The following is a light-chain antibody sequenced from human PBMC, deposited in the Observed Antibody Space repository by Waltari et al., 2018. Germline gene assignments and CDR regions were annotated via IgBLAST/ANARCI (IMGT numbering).Light chain of an antibody. V-gene: IGLV3-1*01. CDR3: QAWDRTTFYV. Sequence: SSELTQPPSLSVSPGQPASITCSGHSMGDKFASWYQQKPGQSPVLVIYQDNRRPSGIPERFSASNSGNTATLTISGTQPLDEADYYCQAWDRTTFYVFGTGTKVTVL. CDR1: SMGDKF. CDR2: QDN. J-gene: IGLJ1*01.